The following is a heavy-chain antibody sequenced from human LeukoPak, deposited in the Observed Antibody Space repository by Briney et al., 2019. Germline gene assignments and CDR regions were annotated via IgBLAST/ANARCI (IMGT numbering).Heavy chain of an antibody. J-gene: IGHJ4*02. CDR1: GFSFSNYA. Sequence: GGSLRLSCAASGFSFSNYAMSWVRQAPVRGPEWVSSIRGAGETFYADSVKGRFTLSRDDSRNTVYLQLNNLRVEDTAIYYCAKANWVSNADAVWWGQGTLVTVSS. D-gene: IGHD1-1*01. V-gene: IGHV3-23*01. CDR3: AKANWVSNADAVW. CDR2: IRGAGET.